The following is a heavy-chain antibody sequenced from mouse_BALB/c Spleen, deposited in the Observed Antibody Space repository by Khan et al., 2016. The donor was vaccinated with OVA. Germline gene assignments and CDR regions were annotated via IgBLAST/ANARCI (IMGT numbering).Heavy chain of an antibody. D-gene: IGHD2-1*01. CDR1: GFTFSDYY. V-gene: IGHV5-4*02. J-gene: IGHJ3*01. CDR2: ISDGGSYT. CDR3: GRGCYGNPFGY. Sequence: EVELVESGGGLVKPGGSLNLSCAASGFTFSDYYMYWVRQTPEKSLEWVATISDGGSYTYFPDRVKGRFTISRDDAKTNLYLEMNSLKSEDPVMDYCGRGCYGNPFGYWGQGTLGTVSA.